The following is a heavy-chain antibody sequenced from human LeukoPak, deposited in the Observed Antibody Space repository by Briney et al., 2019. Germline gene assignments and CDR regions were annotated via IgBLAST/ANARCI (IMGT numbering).Heavy chain of an antibody. CDR1: GFTFDDYA. CDR2: ISGDGGST. CDR3: AKDMDEVGAARGYFDY. Sequence: PGGSLRLSCAASGFTFDDYAMHWVRQAPGKGLEWVSLISGDGGSTYYADSVKGRFTISRDNSKNSLYLQMNSLRTEDTALCYCAKDMDEVGAARGYFDYWGQGTLVTVSS. J-gene: IGHJ4*02. V-gene: IGHV3-43*02. D-gene: IGHD2-15*01.